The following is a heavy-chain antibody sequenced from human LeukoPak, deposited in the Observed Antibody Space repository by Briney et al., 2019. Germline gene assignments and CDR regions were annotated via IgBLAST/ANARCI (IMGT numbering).Heavy chain of an antibody. CDR3: TRPLLDYDSSGYFSFDY. V-gene: IGHV3-73*01. Sequence: PGGSLRLSCAASGFTFSGSAMHWVRQASGKGLEWVGRIRSKANSYATAYAASVKGRFTISRDDSKNTAYLQMNSLKTEDTAVYYCTRPLLDYDSSGYFSFDYWGQGTLVTVSS. CDR2: IRSKANSYAT. D-gene: IGHD3-22*01. CDR1: GFTFSGSA. J-gene: IGHJ4*02.